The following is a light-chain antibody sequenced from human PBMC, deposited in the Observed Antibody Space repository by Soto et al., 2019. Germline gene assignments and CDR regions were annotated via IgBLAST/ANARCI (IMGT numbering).Light chain of an antibody. CDR2: DAS. J-gene: IGKJ5*01. Sequence: NVLTHSPGTLSLSPGETATLSCRASQTVSSTYLAWYQHKPGRAPRLLIYDASTRATGIPDRFTGSGSGTDFTLTISSLEPEDSAVYYCQQRHMWPITFGQGRRLE. CDR3: QQRHMWPIT. V-gene: IGKV3D-20*02. CDR1: QTVSSTY.